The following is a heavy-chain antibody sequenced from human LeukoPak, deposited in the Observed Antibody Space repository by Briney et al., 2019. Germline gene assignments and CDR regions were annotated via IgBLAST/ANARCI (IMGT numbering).Heavy chain of an antibody. V-gene: IGHV3-23*01. CDR1: GFTFSSYA. Sequence: PGGSLKLSCAASGFTFSSYAMTWVRQAPGKGLEWVSTISGSGDSTYYVDSVKGRFTISRDNSKNTLYLQMNSLRAEDTAVYYCAKVSQGYSSGWPYFDYWGQGALVTVSS. CDR2: ISGSGDST. D-gene: IGHD6-19*01. J-gene: IGHJ4*02. CDR3: AKVSQGYSSGWPYFDY.